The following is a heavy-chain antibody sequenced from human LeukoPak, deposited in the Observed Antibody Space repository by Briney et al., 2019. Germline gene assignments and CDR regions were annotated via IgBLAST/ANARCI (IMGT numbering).Heavy chain of an antibody. D-gene: IGHD1-26*01. V-gene: IGHV3-21*01. J-gene: IGHJ4*02. CDR1: GFTFSSYS. CDR3: ARLLSGSYWSLGHYFDY. Sequence: GGSLRLSCAASGFTFSSYSMNWVRQAPGKGLEWVSSISSSSSYIYYADSVKGRFTISRDNAKNSLYLQMNSLRAEDTAVYYCARLLSGSYWSLGHYFDYWGQGALVTVSS. CDR2: ISSSSSYI.